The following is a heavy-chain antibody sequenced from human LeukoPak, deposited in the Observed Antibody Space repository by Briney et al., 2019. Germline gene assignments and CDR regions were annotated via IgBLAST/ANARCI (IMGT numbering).Heavy chain of an antibody. CDR3: ARGDVIVHYFDY. D-gene: IGHD3-22*01. CDR1: GDSLSSGVYS. J-gene: IGHJ4*02. Sequence: SETLSLTCAVSGDSLSSGVYSWNWIRQPPGKGLEWIGHISHSGSTYYNPSLKSRVTISVDRSKNQFSLKLTSVTAADTAVYYCARGDVIVHYFDYWGQGTLVTVSS. CDR2: ISHSGST. V-gene: IGHV4-30-2*01.